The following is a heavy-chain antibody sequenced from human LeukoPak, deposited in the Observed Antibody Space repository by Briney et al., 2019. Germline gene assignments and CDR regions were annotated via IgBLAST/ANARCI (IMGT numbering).Heavy chain of an antibody. Sequence: SETLSLTCTVSGGSISSYYWSWIRQPPGKGLEWIGYIYYSGSTNYNPSLKSRVTISVDTSKNQFSLKLSSVTAADTAVYYCARETYYYGSGTPSWGQGTLVTVSS. D-gene: IGHD3-10*01. J-gene: IGHJ4*02. V-gene: IGHV4-59*12. CDR3: ARETYYYGSGTPS. CDR2: IYYSGST. CDR1: GGSISSYY.